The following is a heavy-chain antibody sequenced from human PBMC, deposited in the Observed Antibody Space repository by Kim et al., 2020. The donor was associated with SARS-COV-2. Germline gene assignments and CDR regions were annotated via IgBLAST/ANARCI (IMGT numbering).Heavy chain of an antibody. CDR3: ARSGDFGPDY. Sequence: GESLKISCKGFGFSFTTYWIAWVRQMPGKGLEWMGIIYPGDSDTRHSPSFQGQVTISADKSINTAFLQWSSLKASDTAMYYCARSGDFGPDYWGQGTLVTVSS. CDR2: IYPGDSDT. D-gene: IGHD7-27*01. V-gene: IGHV5-51*01. CDR1: GFSFTTYW. J-gene: IGHJ4*02.